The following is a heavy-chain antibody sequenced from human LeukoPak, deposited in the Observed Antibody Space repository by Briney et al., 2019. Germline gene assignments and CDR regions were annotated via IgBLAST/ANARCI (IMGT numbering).Heavy chain of an antibody. Sequence: GRSPRLSCAASGFTFDDYAMHWVRQAPGKGLEWVSGISWNSGSIGYADSVKGRFTISRDNAKNSLYLQMNSLRAEDMALYYCAKDIGYYYDSSGYYDYWGQGTLVTVSS. V-gene: IGHV3-9*03. CDR2: ISWNSGSI. CDR3: AKDIGYYYDSSGYYDY. D-gene: IGHD3-22*01. CDR1: GFTFDDYA. J-gene: IGHJ4*02.